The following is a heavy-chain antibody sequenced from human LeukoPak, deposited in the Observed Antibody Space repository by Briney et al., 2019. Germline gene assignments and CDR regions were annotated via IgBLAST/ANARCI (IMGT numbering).Heavy chain of an antibody. D-gene: IGHD1-26*01. CDR1: GGSISSGSYY. J-gene: IGHJ4*02. V-gene: IGHV4-61*02. Sequence: SETLSLTCTVSGGSISSGSYYWSWIRQPAGKGLEWIGRIYTSGSTNYSPSLKSRVTISVDTSKNQFSLKLSSVTAADTAVYYCARDNRSGSYSYWGQGTLVTVSS. CDR3: ARDNRSGSYSY. CDR2: IYTSGST.